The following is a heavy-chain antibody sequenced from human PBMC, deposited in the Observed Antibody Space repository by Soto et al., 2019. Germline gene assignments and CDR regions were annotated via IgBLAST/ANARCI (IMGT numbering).Heavy chain of an antibody. D-gene: IGHD3-22*01. J-gene: IGHJ6*02. CDR3: AKVIKWFHHIDYYGMDV. Sequence: GGSLRLSCAASGFTFSSYAMSWVRQAPGKGLEWVSAISGSGGSTYYADSVKGRFTISRDNSKNTLYLQMNSLRAEDTAVYYCAKVIKWFHHIDYYGMDVWGQGTTVTVSS. CDR2: ISGSGGST. CDR1: GFTFSSYA. V-gene: IGHV3-23*01.